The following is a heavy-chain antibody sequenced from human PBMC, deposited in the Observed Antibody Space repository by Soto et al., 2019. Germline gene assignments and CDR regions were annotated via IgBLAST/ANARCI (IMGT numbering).Heavy chain of an antibody. CDR1: GFMFSAYG. V-gene: IGHV3-30*03. CDR2: ILNDGSNK. J-gene: IGHJ4*02. Sequence: QVQLVESGGGVVQPGRSLRLSCAASGFMFSAYGIHWVRQAPGQGLEWVALILNDGSNKYYADSVKGRFTISRDNSKNTVHLQMNSLRAEDTAVYYCAREGPSVGGFYFDYWGQGALVTVSS. CDR3: AREGPSVGGFYFDY. D-gene: IGHD3-10*01.